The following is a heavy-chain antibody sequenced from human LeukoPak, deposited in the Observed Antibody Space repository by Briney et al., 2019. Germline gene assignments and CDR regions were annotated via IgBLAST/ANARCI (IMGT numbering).Heavy chain of an antibody. J-gene: IGHJ3*02. D-gene: IGHD6-13*01. CDR3: ARDSGIYSSSWWHYAFDI. Sequence: GASVKVSCKASGYTFTSYGISWVRQAPGQGLEWMGWISAYNGNTNYAQKLQGRVTMTTDTSTSTAYMELRSLRSDDTAVYYCARDSGIYSSSWWHYAFDIWSQGTMVTVSS. CDR1: GYTFTSYG. CDR2: ISAYNGNT. V-gene: IGHV1-18*01.